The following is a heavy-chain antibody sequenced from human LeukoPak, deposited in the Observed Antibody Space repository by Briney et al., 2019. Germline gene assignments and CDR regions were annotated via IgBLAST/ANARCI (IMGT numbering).Heavy chain of an antibody. V-gene: IGHV3-30-3*01. Sequence: GGSLRLSCAASGFTFSSYAMHWVRQAPGKGLEWVAVISYDGSNKYYADSEKGRFTISRDNSKNTLYLQMSSLRAEDTAVYYCARPAYYYDSSGYYYYAYWGQGTLVTVSS. CDR1: GFTFSSYA. D-gene: IGHD3-22*01. J-gene: IGHJ4*02. CDR2: ISYDGSNK. CDR3: ARPAYYYDSSGYYYYAY.